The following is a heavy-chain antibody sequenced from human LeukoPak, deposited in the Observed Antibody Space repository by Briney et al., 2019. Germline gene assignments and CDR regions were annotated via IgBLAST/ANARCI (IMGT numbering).Heavy chain of an antibody. Sequence: ASVKVSCKASGYTFTGYYMHWVRQAPGQGLEWMGWINPNSGGTNYAQKFQGRVTMTRDTSISTAYMELSRLRSDDTAVYYCARVGEGYYYYYYMDVWGKGTTVTVSS. CDR2: INPNSGGT. D-gene: IGHD3-10*01. CDR1: GYTFTGYY. V-gene: IGHV1-2*02. CDR3: ARVGEGYYYYYYMDV. J-gene: IGHJ6*03.